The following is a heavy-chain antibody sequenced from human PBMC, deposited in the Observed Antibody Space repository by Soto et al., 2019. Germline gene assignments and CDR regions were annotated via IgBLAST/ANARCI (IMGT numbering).Heavy chain of an antibody. CDR3: ERNTSGSDWIDT. Sequence: SATXSLTWTVSVGSIMDISYFLCWIRQPPGNGLQWIGCMFYSGATYYNPSLKNLVTLSLDTSNNEFSLKLVSVIAPDTAVYYCERNTSGSDWIDTWGQGTLV. J-gene: IGHJ5*02. V-gene: IGHV4-39*01. CDR2: MFYSGAT. D-gene: IGHD2-15*01. CDR1: VGSIMDISYF.